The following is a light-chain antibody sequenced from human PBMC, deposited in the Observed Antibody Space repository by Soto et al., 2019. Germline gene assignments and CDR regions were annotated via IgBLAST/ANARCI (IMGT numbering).Light chain of an antibody. CDR3: SSYTSRSTEV. J-gene: IGLJ1*01. V-gene: IGLV2-14*01. Sequence: QPVLTQPASVSGSPGQSITISCTGTSSDVGSYNYVSWYQQHPDKAPKLMIYDVSNRPSGVSNRFSGSKSGNTASLTISGLQAEDEADYYCSSYTSRSTEVFGTGTKVTVL. CDR1: SSDVGSYNY. CDR2: DVS.